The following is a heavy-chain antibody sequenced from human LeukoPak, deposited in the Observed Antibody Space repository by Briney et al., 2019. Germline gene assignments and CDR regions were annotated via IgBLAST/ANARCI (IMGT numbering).Heavy chain of an antibody. CDR3: ARDAAQQATVVITNEPRGTPGAADY. J-gene: IGHJ4*02. CDR2: INPNSGDT. D-gene: IGHD3-22*01. Sequence: ASVKVSCKASGYTFTAYYMHWVRQAPGQGREGMGWINPNSGDTKYAQKFQGRVTMTRDTSINTAYMELSGLTSDDTAVYYCARDAAQQATVVITNEPRGTPGAADYWGQGTLVTVSS. CDR1: GYTFTAYY. V-gene: IGHV1-2*02.